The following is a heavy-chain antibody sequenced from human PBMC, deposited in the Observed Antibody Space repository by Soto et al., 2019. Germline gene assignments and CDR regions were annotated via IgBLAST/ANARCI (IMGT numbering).Heavy chain of an antibody. CDR3: AKAGSWGEHYYFDS. CDR1: GFFFSSYA. CDR2: ISGGGGST. Sequence: EVQLLQSGGDLVQPGGSLRLSCAASGFFFSSYAMTWVRQAPGKGLEWVSSISGGGGSTYYADSVRGRFTISRDNSKKILYVEMHSLRGEDTAQYYYAKAGSWGEHYYFDSWGQGTLVTVSS. J-gene: IGHJ4*02. D-gene: IGHD3-16*01. V-gene: IGHV3-23*01.